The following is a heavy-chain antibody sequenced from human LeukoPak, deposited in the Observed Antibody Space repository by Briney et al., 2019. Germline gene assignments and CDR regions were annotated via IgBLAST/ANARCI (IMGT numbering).Heavy chain of an antibody. J-gene: IGHJ5*02. CDR2: INHSGST. Sequence: SETLSLTCAVYGGSFSGYYWSWIRQPPGKGLEWIGEINHSGSTNYNPSLKSRVAISVDTSKNQFSLKLSSVTAADTAVYYCARANIVATSKHGWFDPWGQGTLVTVSS. V-gene: IGHV4-34*01. D-gene: IGHD5-12*01. CDR1: GGSFSGYY. CDR3: ARANIVATSKHGWFDP.